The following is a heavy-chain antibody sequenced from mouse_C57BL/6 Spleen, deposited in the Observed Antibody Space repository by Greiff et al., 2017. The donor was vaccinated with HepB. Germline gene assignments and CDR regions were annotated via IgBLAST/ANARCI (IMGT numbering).Heavy chain of an antibody. J-gene: IGHJ2*01. CDR2: IDPENGDT. CDR1: GFNIKDDY. V-gene: IGHV14-4*01. D-gene: IGHD3-2*02. CDR3: THSSGSYFDY. Sequence: VQLQQSGAELVRPGASVKLSCTASGFNIKDDYMHWVKQRPEQGLEWIGWIDPENGDTEYASKFQGKATITADTSSKTAYLQPSSQTSEDTAVYYCTHSSGSYFDYWGQGTTLTVSS.